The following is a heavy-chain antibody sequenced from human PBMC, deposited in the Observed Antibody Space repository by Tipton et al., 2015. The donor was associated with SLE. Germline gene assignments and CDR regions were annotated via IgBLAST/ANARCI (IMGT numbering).Heavy chain of an antibody. D-gene: IGHD3-22*01. Sequence: SLRLSCAASGFSFNTFALSWVRQAPGKGPEWVSAISASGGSTYHADSVKGRFTISRDNSKSILYLQMNSLRAEDTATYYCAKMTSMILVVISLGSWGQGTLVTVSS. CDR3: AKMTSMILVVISLGS. V-gene: IGHV3-23*01. CDR1: GFSFNTFA. CDR2: ISASGGST. J-gene: IGHJ5*02.